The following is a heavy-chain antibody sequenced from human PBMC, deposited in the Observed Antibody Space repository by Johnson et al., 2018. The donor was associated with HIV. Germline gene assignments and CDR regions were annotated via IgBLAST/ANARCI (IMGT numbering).Heavy chain of an antibody. Sequence: QVQLVESWGGLVKPGGSLRLSCAASGITFSDYYMSWIRQAPGKGLEWVSYISSSGNTIYYADSVKGLVTISRDNAKKSLYLQMNSLRAEDTAVYYCARDKGRGAFDIWGQGTMVTVSS. CDR2: ISSSGNTI. CDR1: GITFSDYY. D-gene: IGHD3-10*01. J-gene: IGHJ3*02. V-gene: IGHV3-11*04. CDR3: ARDKGRGAFDI.